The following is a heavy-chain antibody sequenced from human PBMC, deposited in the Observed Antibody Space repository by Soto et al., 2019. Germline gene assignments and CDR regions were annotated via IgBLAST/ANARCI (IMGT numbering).Heavy chain of an antibody. J-gene: IGHJ1*01. CDR3: AKDQGFGDVGAECFQH. Sequence: EVQLLESGGGLVQPGGSLRLSCAASGFTFSSYAMSWVRQAPGKGLEWVSLISGSGFSTYYADSVKGRFTISKDKSKNTLYLQMNSLSAEDTAVYYCAKDQGFGDVGAECFQHWGQGTLVTVSS. V-gene: IGHV3-23*01. CDR2: ISGSGFST. D-gene: IGHD3-10*01. CDR1: GFTFSSYA.